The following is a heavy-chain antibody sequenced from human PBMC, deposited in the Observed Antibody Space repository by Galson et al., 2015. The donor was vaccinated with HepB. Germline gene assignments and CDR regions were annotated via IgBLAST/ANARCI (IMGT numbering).Heavy chain of an antibody. CDR3: ARQGVLRIVDY. CDR2: IYYSGST. D-gene: IGHD4/OR15-4a*01. CDR1: GGSISSYY. Sequence: SETLSLTCTVSGGSISSYYWSWIRQPPGKGLEWIGYIYYSGSTNYNPSLKSRVTISVDTSKNQFSLKLSSVTAADTAVYYCARQGVLRIVDYWGQGTLVTVSS. V-gene: IGHV4-59*08. J-gene: IGHJ4*02.